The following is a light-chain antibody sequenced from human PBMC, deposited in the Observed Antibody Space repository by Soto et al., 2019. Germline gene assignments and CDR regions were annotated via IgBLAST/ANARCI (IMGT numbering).Light chain of an antibody. CDR2: DVS. CDR3: SSYTSSSTVV. J-gene: IGLJ2*01. V-gene: IGLV2-14*01. CDR1: SSDVGGYNY. Sequence: QSALTQPASVSGSPGQSNTISCTGTSSDVGGYNYVSWYQQHPGKAPKLMIYDVSNRPSGVSNRFSGSKSGNTASLTISGLLAEDEADFYCSSYTSSSTVVFGGGTKLTVL.